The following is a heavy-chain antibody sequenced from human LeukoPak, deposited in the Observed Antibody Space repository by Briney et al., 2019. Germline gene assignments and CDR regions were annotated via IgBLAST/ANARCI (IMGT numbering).Heavy chain of an antibody. Sequence: PGRSLRLSCAASGFTFSSYGVHWVRQAPGKGLEWVAVISYDGSNKYYADSVKGRFTISRDNSKNTLYLQMNSLRAEDTAVYYCAKGPDFDYWGQGTLVTVSS. CDR1: GFTFSSYG. V-gene: IGHV3-30*18. CDR2: ISYDGSNK. J-gene: IGHJ4*02. CDR3: AKGPDFDY.